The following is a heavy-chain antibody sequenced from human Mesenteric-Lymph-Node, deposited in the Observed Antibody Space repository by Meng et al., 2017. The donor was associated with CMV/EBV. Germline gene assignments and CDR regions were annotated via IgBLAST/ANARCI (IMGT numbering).Heavy chain of an antibody. D-gene: IGHD6-13*01. CDR3: ARGYSNNWFLDY. Sequence: KTSGDTFISYYISWVRRAPGQGVQWMGFIDSGAGTTTYAQKFQGRITMTRDTSTSIVYLELSSLRSEDTALYYCARGYSNNWFLDYWGQGTLVTVSS. J-gene: IGHJ4*02. V-gene: IGHV1-46*01. CDR1: GDTFISYY. CDR2: IDSGAGTT.